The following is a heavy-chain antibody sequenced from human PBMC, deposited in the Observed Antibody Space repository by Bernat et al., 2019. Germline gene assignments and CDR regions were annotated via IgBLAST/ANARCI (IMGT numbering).Heavy chain of an antibody. J-gene: IGHJ4*02. CDR2: ISYDGSNK. CDR3: ARGYGSGSQYLDY. V-gene: IGHV3-30*04. D-gene: IGHD3-10*01. CDR1: GFTFRSDA. Sequence: GGGGVGPGGARGRSGAAAGFTFRSDAMRGVRRAPGKGLEWVAVISYDGSNKYYADSVKGRFTISRDNSKNTLYLQMNSLRAEDTAVYYCARGYGSGSQYLDYWGQGTLVTVSS.